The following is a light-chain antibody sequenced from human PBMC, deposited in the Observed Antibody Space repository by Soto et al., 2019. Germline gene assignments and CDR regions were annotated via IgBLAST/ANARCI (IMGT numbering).Light chain of an antibody. CDR2: DAS. CDR1: KKISSW. Sequence: EIQMIPFPSTLSATVKDRDNNTCRASKKISSWLAWYQLKPGKAPKLLIYDASSLESGVPSRFSGSGSGTEFTLSIIILQPDDFAAYYFQSYNSYWTFGQGTK. V-gene: IGKV1-5*01. J-gene: IGKJ1*01. CDR3: QSYNSYWT.